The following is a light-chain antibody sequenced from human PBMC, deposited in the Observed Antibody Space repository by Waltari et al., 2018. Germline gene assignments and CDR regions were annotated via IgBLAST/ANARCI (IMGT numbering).Light chain of an antibody. Sequence: DIVLPQSPHSLAMSLGETSTIHCKSSQSLLYSSDNRNYLAWYQQKPGQPPKLLIYWASTRESGVPDRFSGSESGTSFTLTISRLQAEDVAVYYCQQYHSVPPTFGQGTKVQIK. CDR2: WAS. CDR3: QQYHSVPPT. J-gene: IGKJ1*01. CDR1: QSLLYSSDNRNY. V-gene: IGKV4-1*01.